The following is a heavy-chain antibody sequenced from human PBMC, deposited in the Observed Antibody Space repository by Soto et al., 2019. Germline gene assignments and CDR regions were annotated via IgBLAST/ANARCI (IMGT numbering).Heavy chain of an antibody. V-gene: IGHV1-69*13. D-gene: IGHD3-9*01. J-gene: IGHJ4*02. CDR2: IIPIFGTA. CDR3: ARGGPRGGYDILTGYYTLDY. CDR1: GGTFSSYA. Sequence: SVKVSCKASGGTFSSYAISWVRQAPGQGLGWMGGIIPIFGTANYAQKFQGRVTITADESTSTAYMELSSLRSEDTAVYYCARGGPRGGYDILTGYYTLDYWGQGTLVTVSS.